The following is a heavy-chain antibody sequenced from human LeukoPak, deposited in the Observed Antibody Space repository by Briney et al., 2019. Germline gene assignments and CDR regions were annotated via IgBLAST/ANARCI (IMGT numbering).Heavy chain of an antibody. CDR3: ARYLKYSNGGHYFDY. CDR2: IYPSDADT. D-gene: IGHD2/OR15-2a*01. CDR1: GYSFSSNW. Sequence: GESLKTSCKASGYSFSSNWIAWGRQMPGKGLGWMGIIYPSDADTRYSPSFQGQVTISADKSTSTAYLQWTNLKASDTATYYSARYLKYSNGGHYFDYWGLGTLVTVSS. J-gene: IGHJ4*02. V-gene: IGHV5-51*01.